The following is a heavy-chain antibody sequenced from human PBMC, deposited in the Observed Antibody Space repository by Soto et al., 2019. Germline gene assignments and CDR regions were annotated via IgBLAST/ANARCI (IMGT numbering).Heavy chain of an antibody. CDR3: VKINRGFRYY. D-gene: IGHD3-10*01. CDR2: IRNKANSYTT. Sequence: EVQLAESGGGLVQPGGSLRLSCAASGFTFSDHYMDWVRQAPGKGLEWVGRIRNKANSYTTEYAASVKGRFTISRDDLKDSLYVQMSSLKTEGTAVVYFVKINRGFRYYRGQGTPGTVSS. V-gene: IGHV3-72*01. CDR1: GFTFSDHY. J-gene: IGHJ4*02.